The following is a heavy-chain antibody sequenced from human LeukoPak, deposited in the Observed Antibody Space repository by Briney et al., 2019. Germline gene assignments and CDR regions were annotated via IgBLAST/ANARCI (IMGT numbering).Heavy chain of an antibody. CDR1: GFSLSTSGVA. V-gene: IGHV2-5*02. D-gene: IGHD3-22*01. CDR3: ARLGYYFPGAAFDI. Sequence: SGPTLVNPTQALTLTCTFSGFSLSTSGVAVGWIRQPPGKALEWLAIIYWDDDKRHSPSLKNRLTITKDTSKNQVVLTMTNMDPVDTATYYCARLGYYFPGAAFDIWGQGTMVTVSS. J-gene: IGHJ3*02. CDR2: IYWDDDK.